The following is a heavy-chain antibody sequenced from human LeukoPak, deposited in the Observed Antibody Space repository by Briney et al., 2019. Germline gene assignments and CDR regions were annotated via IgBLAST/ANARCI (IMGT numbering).Heavy chain of an antibody. V-gene: IGHV4-34*01. CDR2: INHSGST. D-gene: IGHD3-10*01. J-gene: IGHJ5*02. CDR1: GGSFSGYY. CDR3: ASRITMVRGVTDINWFDP. Sequence: SETLSLTCAVYGGSFSGYYWSWIRQPPGKGLEWIGEINHSGSTNYNPSPKSRVTISVDTSKNQFSLKLSSVTAADTAVYYCASRITMVRGVTDINWFDPWGQGTLVTVSS.